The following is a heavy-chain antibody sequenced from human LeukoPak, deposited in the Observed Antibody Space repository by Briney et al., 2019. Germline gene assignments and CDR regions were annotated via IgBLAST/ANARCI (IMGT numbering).Heavy chain of an antibody. CDR1: GFTFSSYA. Sequence: GGSLRLSCAASGFTFSSYAMSWVRQAPGKGLEWVANIKQDGSEKDYVDSVKGRFTISRDNAKKSLFLQMNSLRAEDTAVYYCARNQWLRFDAFDIWGQGTMVTVSS. D-gene: IGHD3-16*01. CDR3: ARNQWLRFDAFDI. CDR2: IKQDGSEK. J-gene: IGHJ3*02. V-gene: IGHV3-7*01.